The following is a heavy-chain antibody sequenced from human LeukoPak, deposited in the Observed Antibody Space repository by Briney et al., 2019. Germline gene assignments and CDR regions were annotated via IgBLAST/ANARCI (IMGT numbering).Heavy chain of an antibody. Sequence: ASVTVSCTFSVYSLTDLSMHWVRQAPGKGFEWMGGFDHTDGEIIYAQKFQGRVTMTEDTSTDTANMELSSLRSDDTAVYYCATFQIVATGTLSHWGQGTLVTVSS. CDR3: ATFQIVATGTLSH. D-gene: IGHD6-13*01. CDR2: FDHTDGEI. V-gene: IGHV1-24*01. J-gene: IGHJ4*02. CDR1: VYSLTDLS.